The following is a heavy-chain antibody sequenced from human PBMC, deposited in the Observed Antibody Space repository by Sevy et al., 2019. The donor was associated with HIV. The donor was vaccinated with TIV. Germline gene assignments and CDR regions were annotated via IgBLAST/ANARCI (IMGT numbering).Heavy chain of an antibody. CDR2: FDPEDGRT. CDR1: GYTLTDFS. Sequence: ASVKVSCKLSGYTLTDFSMHWVRQAPGKGLEWVATFDPEDGRTIYAQKFQGRVTMTEDTSTDTAYMELNSLRSDDTAVYYCATTKDYYDSSGYPFDYWGQGPQVTVSS. J-gene: IGHJ4*02. D-gene: IGHD3-22*01. V-gene: IGHV1-24*01. CDR3: ATTKDYYDSSGYPFDY.